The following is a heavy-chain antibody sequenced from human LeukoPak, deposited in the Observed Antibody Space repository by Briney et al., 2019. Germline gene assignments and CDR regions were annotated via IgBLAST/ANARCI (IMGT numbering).Heavy chain of an antibody. CDR1: GGSISSYY. Sequence: PSETLSLTCTVSGGSISSYYWSWIRQPPGKGLEWIGYIYYSGSTNYNPSLKSRVTISVDTSKNQFSLKLSSVTAEDTAVYYCARDNWNYGSSMDVWGQETTVTVSS. CDR3: ARDNWNYGSSMDV. J-gene: IGHJ6*02. V-gene: IGHV4-59*01. D-gene: IGHD1-7*01. CDR2: IYYSGST.